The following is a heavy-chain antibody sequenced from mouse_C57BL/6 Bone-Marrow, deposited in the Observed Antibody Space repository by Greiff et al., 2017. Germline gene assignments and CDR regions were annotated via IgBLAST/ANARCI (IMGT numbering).Heavy chain of an antibody. D-gene: IGHD1-1*01. Sequence: VKLQESGAELVKPGASVKISCKASGYAFSSYWMNWVKQRTGKGLEWIGQIYPGDGATNYNGKFKGKAPLTADNSSSTAYMQLSSLTTVDSAVYFCASRGSSSAMDYWGQGTSVTVSS. V-gene: IGHV1-80*01. CDR1: GYAFSSYW. CDR2: IYPGDGAT. J-gene: IGHJ4*01. CDR3: ASRGSSSAMDY.